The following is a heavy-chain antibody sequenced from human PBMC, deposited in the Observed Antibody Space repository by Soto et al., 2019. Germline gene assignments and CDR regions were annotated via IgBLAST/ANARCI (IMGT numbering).Heavy chain of an antibody. J-gene: IGHJ6*02. CDR3: ARDVNYDILTGYPTAYYYGMDV. D-gene: IGHD3-9*01. V-gene: IGHV1-2*04. Sequence: ASVKVSCKASGYTFTGYYTHWVRQAPGQGLEWMGWINPNSGGTNYAQKFQGWVTMTRDTSISTAYMELSRLRSDDTAVYYCARDVNYDILTGYPTAYYYGMDVWGQGTTVTVSS. CDR2: INPNSGGT. CDR1: GYTFTGYY.